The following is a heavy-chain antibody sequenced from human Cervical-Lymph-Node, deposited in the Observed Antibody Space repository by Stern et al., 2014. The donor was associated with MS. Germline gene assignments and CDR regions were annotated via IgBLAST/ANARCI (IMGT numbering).Heavy chain of an antibody. CDR1: GYSFTSYY. V-gene: IGHV5-51*03. D-gene: IGHD6-13*01. CDR2: IQPGDSET. CDR3: ARTRYSSSWYTFDP. J-gene: IGHJ5*02. Sequence: VQLVQSGAEVKKPGESLKISCTGSGYSFTSYYILWVRHVPGKGLEWMGIIQPGDSETRSSPAFPGQVTISADKTINTASLQWRSLKASDTAMYYCARTRYSSSWYTFDPWGQGTLVTVSS.